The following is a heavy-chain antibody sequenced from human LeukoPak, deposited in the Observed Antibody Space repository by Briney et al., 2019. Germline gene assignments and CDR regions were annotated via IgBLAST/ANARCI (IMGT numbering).Heavy chain of an antibody. J-gene: IGHJ6*02. Sequence: GGSLRLSCAASGFTFSSYGMHWVRQAPGKGLEWVAVISYDGSNKYYADSVKGRFTISRDNSKNTLYLQMNSLRAEDTAVYYCAKDFVTMVRGDGMDVWGQGTTVTVSS. V-gene: IGHV3-30*18. CDR1: GFTFSSYG. CDR3: AKDFVTMVRGDGMDV. D-gene: IGHD3-10*01. CDR2: ISYDGSNK.